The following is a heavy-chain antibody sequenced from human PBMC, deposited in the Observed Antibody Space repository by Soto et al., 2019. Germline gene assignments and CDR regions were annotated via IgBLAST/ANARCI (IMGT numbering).Heavy chain of an antibody. CDR1: GFTFRDYT. J-gene: IGHJ4*02. V-gene: IGHV3-23*03. CDR2: ILSDYNT. D-gene: IGHD2-8*01. Sequence: EVQLLESGGGVAQPGGSLTLSCAASGFTFRDYTMTWVRQAPGQVLECISVILSDYNTFYAGSVRGRFTISRDNSKNTIYLEMNSLRAEDTAVYYCARRTNGYFGYWGQGALVTVSS. CDR3: ARRTNGYFGY.